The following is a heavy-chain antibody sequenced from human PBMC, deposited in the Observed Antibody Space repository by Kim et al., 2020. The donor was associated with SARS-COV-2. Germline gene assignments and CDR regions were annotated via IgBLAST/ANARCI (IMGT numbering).Heavy chain of an antibody. J-gene: IGHJ4*02. CDR3: ARGANYYGSGSYFDY. V-gene: IGHV4-4*02. D-gene: IGHD3-10*01. Sequence: SETLSLTCAVSGGSISSSNWCSWVRQPPGKGLEWIGEIYHSGSTNYNPSLKSRVTISVDKSKNQFSLKLSSVTAADTAVYYCARGANYYGSGSYFDYWGQGTLVTVSS. CDR1: GGSISSSNW. CDR2: IYHSGST.